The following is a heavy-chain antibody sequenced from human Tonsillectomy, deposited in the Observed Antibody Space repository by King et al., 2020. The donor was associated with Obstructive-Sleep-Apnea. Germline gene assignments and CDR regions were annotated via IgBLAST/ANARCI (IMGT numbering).Heavy chain of an antibody. CDR3: ANGSY. V-gene: IGHV3-30*18. D-gene: IGHD3-10*01. Sequence: VQLVESGGGVVQPGRSLRLSCAASGFTFNKYGMHWVRQAPGKGLEWVAVISYDGSNKYYAESVKGRFTISRDNSKNTLYLQMNSLRLEDTAVYYCANGSYWGQGTLVTVSS. CDR1: GFTFNKYG. J-gene: IGHJ4*02. CDR2: ISYDGSNK.